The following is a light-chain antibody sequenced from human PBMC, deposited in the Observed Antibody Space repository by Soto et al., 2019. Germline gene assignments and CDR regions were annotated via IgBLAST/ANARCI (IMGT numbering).Light chain of an antibody. CDR3: QQYHEWPMT. J-gene: IGKJ5*01. Sequence: EIVMTQSPATLSVSPGGRVTLSCRASQSISSHLGWYQQRPGRTPILLIYDSSSRVTDIPARFSGSGSGTEFTPTISSLQSEDFAVYYCQQYHEWPMTFGQGTRLEIK. CDR1: QSISSH. CDR2: DSS. V-gene: IGKV3-15*01.